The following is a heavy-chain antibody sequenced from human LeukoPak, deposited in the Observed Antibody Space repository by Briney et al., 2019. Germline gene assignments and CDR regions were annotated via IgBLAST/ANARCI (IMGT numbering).Heavy chain of an antibody. J-gene: IGHJ4*02. V-gene: IGHV1-2*02. Sequence: GASVKVSCKASGYIFTGYYMHWVRQAPGQGLEWMGWINPNSGGTNYAQKFQGRVTMTRDTSISTAYMELSRLRSDDTAVYYCARATVVTAPFDYWGQGTLVTVSS. D-gene: IGHD4-23*01. CDR1: GYIFTGYY. CDR2: INPNSGGT. CDR3: ARATVVTAPFDY.